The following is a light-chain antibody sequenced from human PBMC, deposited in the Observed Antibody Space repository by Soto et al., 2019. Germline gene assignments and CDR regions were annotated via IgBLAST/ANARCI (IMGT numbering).Light chain of an antibody. CDR2: DVS. CDR3: SSYTSSSTLGV. CDR1: SSDVGGYNY. V-gene: IGLV2-14*01. J-gene: IGLJ2*01. Sequence: QSALTQPASVSGSRGQSITISCTGTSSDVGGYNYVSWYQQHPGKAPKLMIYDVSNRPSGVSNRFSGSKSGNTASLTISGLQAEDEADYYCSSYTSSSTLGVFGGGTQLTVL.